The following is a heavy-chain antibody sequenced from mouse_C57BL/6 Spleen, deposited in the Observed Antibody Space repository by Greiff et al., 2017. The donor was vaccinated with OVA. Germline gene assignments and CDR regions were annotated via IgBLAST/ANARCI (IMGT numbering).Heavy chain of an antibody. J-gene: IGHJ4*01. CDR2: ISSGSSTI. V-gene: IGHV5-17*01. D-gene: IGHD2-5*01. CDR3: ARRSNFYAMDY. Sequence: DVQLVESGGGLVKPGGSLKLSCAASGFTFSDYGMHWVRQAPEKGLEWVAYISSGSSTIYYADTVKGRFTISRDNAKNTLFLQMTSLRSEDTAMYYCARRSNFYAMDYWGQRTSVTVSS. CDR1: GFTFSDYG.